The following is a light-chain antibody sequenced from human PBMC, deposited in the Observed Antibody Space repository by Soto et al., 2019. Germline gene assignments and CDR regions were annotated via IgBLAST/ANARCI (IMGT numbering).Light chain of an antibody. CDR3: AAWDDSLSGVV. V-gene: IGLV1-44*01. J-gene: IGLJ2*01. CDR1: SSNIGGNT. Sequence: QSVLTQPPSASGTPGQRVTVSCSGSSSNIGGNTVNWYQQLPGTAPKLLIYNDNQRPSGVPDRFSGSKSGTSASLAISGLQSEDEADFYCAAWDDSLSGVVFGGGTKVTVL. CDR2: NDN.